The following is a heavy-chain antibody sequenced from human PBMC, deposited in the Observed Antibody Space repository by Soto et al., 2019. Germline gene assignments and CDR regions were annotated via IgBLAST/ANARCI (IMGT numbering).Heavy chain of an antibody. Sequence: GGSLRLSCAASGFTFNNYAMSWVRQAPGKGLEWVSSISGSGATTYYADSVRGRFSISRDNSKSTLFLQMNSLRAEDTAVYYCARSSSVFIVGGAPRRYYYMDVWGKGTTVTVSS. CDR3: ARSSSVFIVGGAPRRYYYMDV. D-gene: IGHD3-16*01. CDR2: ISGSGATT. J-gene: IGHJ6*03. CDR1: GFTFNNYA. V-gene: IGHV3-23*01.